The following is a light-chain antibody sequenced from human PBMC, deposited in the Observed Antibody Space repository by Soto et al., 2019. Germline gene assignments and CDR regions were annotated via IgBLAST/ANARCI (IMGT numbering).Light chain of an antibody. CDR3: HQYQSYS. Sequence: DIQVTQAPSTLSASVGDSVTLIFRASQIVGNRLAWYQQKPGKAPKLLIYKASSLQSGVPSRFSGSGSGTEFTLTILSLQPDDFATYYCHQYQSYSFGQGTKVDIK. V-gene: IGKV1-5*03. J-gene: IGKJ1*01. CDR2: KAS. CDR1: QIVGNR.